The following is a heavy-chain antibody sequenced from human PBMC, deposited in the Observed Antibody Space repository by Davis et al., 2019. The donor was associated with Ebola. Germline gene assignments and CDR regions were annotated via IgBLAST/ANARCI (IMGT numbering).Heavy chain of an antibody. V-gene: IGHV4-39*07. CDR2: IYYSGST. D-gene: IGHD5-18*01. CDR1: GGSVSSGSCY. J-gene: IGHJ4*02. Sequence: GSLRLSCTVSGGSVSSGSCYWSWIRQPPGKGLEWIGSIYYSGSTNYNPSLKSRVTISVDTSKNQFSLKLSSVTAADTAVYYCARGRRYSYGPVAYWGQGTLVTVSS. CDR3: ARGRRYSYGPVAY.